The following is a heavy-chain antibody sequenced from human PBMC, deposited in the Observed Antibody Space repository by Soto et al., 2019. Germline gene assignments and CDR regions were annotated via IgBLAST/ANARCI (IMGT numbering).Heavy chain of an antibody. Sequence: QVQLVESGGGVVQPGRSLRLSCAASGFTFSSYGMHWVRQAPGKGLEWVAVISYDGSNKYYADSVKGRFTISRDNSKNTLYLQMNSLRAEDTAVYYCAKARANGYFDYWGQGTLVTVSS. CDR1: GFTFSSYG. CDR2: ISYDGSNK. V-gene: IGHV3-30*18. J-gene: IGHJ4*02. CDR3: AKARANGYFDY. D-gene: IGHD2-8*01.